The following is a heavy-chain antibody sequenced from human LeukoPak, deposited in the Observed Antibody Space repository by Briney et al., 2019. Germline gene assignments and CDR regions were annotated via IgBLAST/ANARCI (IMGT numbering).Heavy chain of an antibody. D-gene: IGHD1-26*01. CDR1: GSTFTSYG. J-gene: IGHJ4*02. Sequence: ASVKVSCKASGSTFTSYGISWFRQSPGQGLGWMGWFSAKNSNTNNAQKVQGRVTMTTDTSTSTAYMELRSLRSDDTAVYYCARDTEWEKNPDYFDYWGQGTLVTVSS. CDR2: FSAKNSNT. CDR3: ARDTEWEKNPDYFDY. V-gene: IGHV1-18*01.